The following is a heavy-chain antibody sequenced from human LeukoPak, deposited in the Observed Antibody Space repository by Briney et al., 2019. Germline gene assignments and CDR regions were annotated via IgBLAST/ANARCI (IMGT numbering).Heavy chain of an antibody. Sequence: SETLSLTCTVSGGSISSYYWSWIRQPPGKGLEWIGYTYYSGSTNYNPSLKSRVTISVDTSKNQFSLKLSSVTAADTAVYYCARSPGYSSGWYGGKRTGYFDYWGQGTLVTVSS. CDR3: ARSPGYSSGWYGGKRTGYFDY. J-gene: IGHJ4*02. CDR2: TYYSGST. D-gene: IGHD6-19*01. V-gene: IGHV4-59*01. CDR1: GGSISSYY.